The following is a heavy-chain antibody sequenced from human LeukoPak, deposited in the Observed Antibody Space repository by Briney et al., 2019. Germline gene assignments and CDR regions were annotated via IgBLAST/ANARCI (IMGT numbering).Heavy chain of an antibody. CDR1: GFTFKSYG. Sequence: GGSLRLSCAASGFTFKSYGMQWVRQAPGKGLEWVAVMWYDGSYQSYADSLKGRFTISRDNFKNTLYLQMNSLRVEDTAVYYCARETMYALDIWGQGTVVTVSP. V-gene: IGHV3-33*01. D-gene: IGHD3-10*02. J-gene: IGHJ3*02. CDR3: ARETMYALDI. CDR2: MWYDGSYQ.